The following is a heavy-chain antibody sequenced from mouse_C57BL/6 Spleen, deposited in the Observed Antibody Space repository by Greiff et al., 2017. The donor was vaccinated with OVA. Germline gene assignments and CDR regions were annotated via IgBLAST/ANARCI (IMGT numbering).Heavy chain of an antibody. D-gene: IGHD2-3*01. J-gene: IGHJ4*01. CDR2: IYPGGGYT. CDR1: GYTFTNYW. V-gene: IGHV1-63*01. Sequence: VQLQESGAELVRPGTSVKMSCKASGYTFTNYWIGWAKQRPGHGLEWIGDIYPGGGYTNYNEKFKGKATLTADKSSSTAYMQFSSLTSEDSAIYYCARSDGYYYAMDYWGQGTSVTVSS. CDR3: ARSDGYYYAMDY.